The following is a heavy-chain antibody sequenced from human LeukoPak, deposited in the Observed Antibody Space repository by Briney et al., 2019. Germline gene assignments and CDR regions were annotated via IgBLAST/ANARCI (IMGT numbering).Heavy chain of an antibody. CDR2: IKQDGSEK. Sequence: GGSLRHSCAASGFTFSSYWMSWVRQAPGKGLEWVANIKQDGSEKYYVDSVKGRFTISRDNAKNSLYLQMNSLRAEDTAVYYCAGLPTGQWLVLFDYWGQGTLVTVSS. J-gene: IGHJ4*02. V-gene: IGHV3-7*01. CDR1: GFTFSSYW. D-gene: IGHD6-19*01. CDR3: AGLPTGQWLVLFDY.